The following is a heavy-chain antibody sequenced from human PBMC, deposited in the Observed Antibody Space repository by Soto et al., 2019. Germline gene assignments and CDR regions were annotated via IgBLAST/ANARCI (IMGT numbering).Heavy chain of an antibody. V-gene: IGHV3-48*02. D-gene: IGHD1-26*01. J-gene: IGHJ6*02. CDR2: ISSSSSTI. CDR1: GFTFSSYS. Sequence: EVQLVESGGGLVQPGGSLRLSCAVSGFTFSSYSMNWVRQAPGKGLEWVSYISSSSSTIYYVDSVKGRFTISRDNAKNSLYLQMNRLRDEDTAVYYCARDRAGAQYGLDVWGQGTTVTVSS. CDR3: ARDRAGAQYGLDV.